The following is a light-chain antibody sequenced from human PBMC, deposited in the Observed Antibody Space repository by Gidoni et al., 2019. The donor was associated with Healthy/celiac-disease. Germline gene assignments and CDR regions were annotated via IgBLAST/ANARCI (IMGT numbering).Light chain of an antibody. V-gene: IGKV4-1*01. CDR1: QSVLYSSNNKNY. CDR2: WAS. J-gene: IGKJ4*01. Sequence: DIVMNQSPDSMAVSLGARATINCKSSQSVLYSSNNKNYLAWYQQKPGQPPKLLIYWASTRESGVPDRFSGSGSWTDFTLTISSLQAADVAVYYCQQYYSTPLTFGGGTKVEIK. CDR3: QQYYSTPLT.